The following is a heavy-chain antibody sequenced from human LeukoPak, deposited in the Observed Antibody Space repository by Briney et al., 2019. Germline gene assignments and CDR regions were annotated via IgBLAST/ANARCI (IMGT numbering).Heavy chain of an antibody. V-gene: IGHV3-53*01. CDR2: IYSGGST. CDR1: GFTFSDYY. Sequence: GGSLRLSCAASGFTFSDYYMTWVRQAPGKGLECVSVIYSGGSTYYADSVKGRFTVSRDNSKNTLYLQMNSLRAEDTAMYYRARGLGYCTSTTCLLPFDYWGQGTLVTVSS. D-gene: IGHD2-2*01. CDR3: ARGLGYCTSTTCLLPFDY. J-gene: IGHJ4*02.